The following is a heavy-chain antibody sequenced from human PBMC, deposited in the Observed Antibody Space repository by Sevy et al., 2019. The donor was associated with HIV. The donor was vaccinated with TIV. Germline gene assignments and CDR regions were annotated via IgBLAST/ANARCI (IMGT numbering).Heavy chain of an antibody. V-gene: IGHV3-15*01. CDR2: IKSKTDGGKT. D-gene: IGHD6-13*01. CDR3: TTRGSSSSKYYFDY. CDR1: GFTFSNAW. J-gene: IGHJ4*02. Sequence: GGSLRLSCAASGFTFSNAWMSWVRQAPGKGLEWVGRIKSKTDGGKTDYAAPVKGRFTISRDDSKNTLYLQMNSLKTEDTAVYYCTTRGSSSSKYYFDYWGQGTLVTVSS.